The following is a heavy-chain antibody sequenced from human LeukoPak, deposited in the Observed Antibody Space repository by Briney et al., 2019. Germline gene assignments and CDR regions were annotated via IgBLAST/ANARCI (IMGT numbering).Heavy chain of an antibody. CDR3: AGGYDSSGYYRYYFDY. CDR2: ISSSSSYI. CDR1: GFIFSSYS. Sequence: GGSLRLSCAASGFIFSSYSMNWVRQAPGKGLEWVSSISSSSSYIYYADSVKGRFTISRDNAKNSLYLQMNSLRAEDTAVYYCAGGYDSSGYYRYYFDYWGQGTLVTVSS. V-gene: IGHV3-21*01. D-gene: IGHD3-22*01. J-gene: IGHJ4*02.